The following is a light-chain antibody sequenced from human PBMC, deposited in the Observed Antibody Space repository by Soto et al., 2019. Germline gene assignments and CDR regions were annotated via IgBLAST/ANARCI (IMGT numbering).Light chain of an antibody. Sequence: QSALTQPASVSGTPGQSITISCTGSNSDVGIYDFVSWYQHHPGRAPKLIVSEVSHRPSGVSNRFSGSKSGNTASLTISGLQSEEEADYDCISYTSDDVRYVFGTGTKLTVL. CDR2: EVS. CDR1: NSDVGIYDF. J-gene: IGLJ1*01. V-gene: IGLV2-14*01. CDR3: ISYTSDDVRYV.